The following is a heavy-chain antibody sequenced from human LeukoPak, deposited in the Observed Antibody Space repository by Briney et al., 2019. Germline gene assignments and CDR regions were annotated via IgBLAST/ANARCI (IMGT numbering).Heavy chain of an antibody. V-gene: IGHV4-34*01. D-gene: IGHD6-13*01. CDR3: ARGYFRGWYSSSWYGGSRWWVDP. J-gene: IGHJ5*02. CDR1: GGSFSGYY. CDR2: INHSGST. Sequence: SETLSLTCAVYGGSFSGYYWSWIRQPPGKGLEWIGEINHSGSTNYNPSLKSRVTISVDTSKNQFSLKLSSVTAADTAVYYCARGYFRGWYSSSWYGGSRWWVDPWGQGTLVTVSS.